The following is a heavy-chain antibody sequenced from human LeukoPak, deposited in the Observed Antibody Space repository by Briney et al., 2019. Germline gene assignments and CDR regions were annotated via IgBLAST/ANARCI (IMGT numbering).Heavy chain of an antibody. V-gene: IGHV1-69*01. CDR1: GGTFSSYA. CDR3: ASRRSIAAAGPVEYFNY. J-gene: IGHJ4*02. CDR2: SLPIFGTA. D-gene: IGHD6-13*01. Sequence: SVRVSCKASGGTFSSYAISWVRQAPGHGLGWLGGSLPIFGTANYAQKFQCRVTITAEESTSTAYMELSSLRSEDTAVYYCASRRSIAAAGPVEYFNYWGQGTLVTVSS.